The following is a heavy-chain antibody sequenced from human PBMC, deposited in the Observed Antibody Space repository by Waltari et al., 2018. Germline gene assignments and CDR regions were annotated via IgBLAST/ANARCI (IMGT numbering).Heavy chain of an antibody. D-gene: IGHD3-3*01. Sequence: QVQLQESGPVLVKPSETLSLTCAVSGYSISSGYYWGWIRQPPGKGLEWIGSIYHSGSTYSNPSLKRQVTISVDTAKNQCSRKLSSVTAADTAGYYCARQKLYYDCWSGSYGMDVWGQGTTVTVSS. V-gene: IGHV4-38-2*01. CDR1: GYSISSGYY. J-gene: IGHJ6*02. CDR2: IYHSGST. CDR3: ARQKLYYDCWSGSYGMDV.